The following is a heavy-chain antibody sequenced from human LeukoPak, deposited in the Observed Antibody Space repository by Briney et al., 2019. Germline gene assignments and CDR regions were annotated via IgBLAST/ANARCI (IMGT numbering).Heavy chain of an antibody. Sequence: PSETLSLTCSVSGGSISSSSYYWGWIRQPPGKGLEWIGSIYCSGSTYYNASLKSRVTISVDMSKNQFSLKLSSVTAADTAVYYCARGFLHYDILTGYQKQGSWFDPWGQGTLVTVSS. CDR3: ARGFLHYDILTGYQKQGSWFDP. CDR1: GGSISSSSYY. D-gene: IGHD3-9*01. CDR2: IYCSGST. J-gene: IGHJ5*02. V-gene: IGHV4-39*01.